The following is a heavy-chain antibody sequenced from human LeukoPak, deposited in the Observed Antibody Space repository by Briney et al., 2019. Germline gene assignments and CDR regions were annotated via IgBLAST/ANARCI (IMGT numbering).Heavy chain of an antibody. V-gene: IGHV3-48*04. CDR3: ARGRAMVRGGNVFDI. J-gene: IGHJ3*02. D-gene: IGHD3-10*01. CDR1: GFTFSSSS. CDR2: IRSSGSTI. Sequence: GGSLRLSCVASGFTFSSSSMSWVRQAPGKGLEWVSYIRSSGSTIYYADSVKGRFTISRDNAKNSLYLQMNSLRVEDTAVYYCARGRAMVRGGNVFDIWGQGTMVTVSS.